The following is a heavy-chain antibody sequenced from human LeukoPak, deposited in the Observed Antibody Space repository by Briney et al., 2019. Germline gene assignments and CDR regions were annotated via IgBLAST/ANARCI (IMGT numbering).Heavy chain of an antibody. CDR1: VLTFSDYN. CDR2: ITTGGDTI. Sequence: GGSLRLSCAASVLTFSDYNMNWVRQAPEKGLEWVAYITTGGDTIYYADSVKGRFTISRDNAKNSLYLQMNSLRVEDTAVYYCARERARSWTTFMDVWGKGATVAVSS. CDR3: ARERARSWTTFMDV. V-gene: IGHV3-48*01. J-gene: IGHJ6*03. D-gene: IGHD1-26*01.